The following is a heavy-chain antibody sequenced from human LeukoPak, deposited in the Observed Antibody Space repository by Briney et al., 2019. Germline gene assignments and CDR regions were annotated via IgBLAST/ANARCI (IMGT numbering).Heavy chain of an antibody. D-gene: IGHD6-13*01. V-gene: IGHV3-23*01. CDR2: ISDSGNT. Sequence: PGGSLRLSCAASGFTFSSYAMSWVRQAPGKGLEWVSAISDSGNTYHADSVKGRFTISRDNAKNSLYLQMNSLRAEDTAVYYCASRPLYSRGVDYWGQGTLVTVSS. CDR1: GFTFSSYA. J-gene: IGHJ4*02. CDR3: ASRPLYSRGVDY.